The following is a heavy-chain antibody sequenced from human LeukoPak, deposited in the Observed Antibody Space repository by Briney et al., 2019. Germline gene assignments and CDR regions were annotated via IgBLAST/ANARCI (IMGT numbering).Heavy chain of an antibody. CDR2: IYTSGNT. Sequence: SETLSLTCTVSGDSISSYYWSWIRQPAGKGLEWIGRIYTSGNTNYNPSLKSRVTLSVDTSKNQFSLKLSSVTAADTAVYYCAREQRDIEISDYFDYWGQGTLVTLSS. J-gene: IGHJ4*02. CDR3: AREQRDIEISDYFDY. V-gene: IGHV4-4*07. CDR1: GDSISSYY. D-gene: IGHD2-15*01.